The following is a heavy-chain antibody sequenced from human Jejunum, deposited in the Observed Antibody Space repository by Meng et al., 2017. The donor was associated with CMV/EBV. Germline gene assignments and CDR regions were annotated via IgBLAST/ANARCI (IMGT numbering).Heavy chain of an antibody. V-gene: IGHV1-18*01. CDR2: ISAYNGNP. Sequence: QGSLSQSRAGVKKPGASLKVSCEASGVIFLSYAISWVRQAPRHRLPYMGWISAYNGNPNYAQELQGRVTMTTDTSTSTAYMELRSLRFDDTAVYYCARFYCSSASCPHVLFDYWGQGTLVTVSS. D-gene: IGHD2-2*01. CDR3: ARFYCSSASCPHVLFDY. J-gene: IGHJ4*02. CDR1: GVIFLSYA.